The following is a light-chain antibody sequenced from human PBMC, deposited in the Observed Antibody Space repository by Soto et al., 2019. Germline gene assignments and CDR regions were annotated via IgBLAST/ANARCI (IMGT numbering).Light chain of an antibody. V-gene: IGKV1-9*01. CDR3: LQHYSYPWT. CDR2: AAS. Sequence: DIQLTQSPSFLSTSVGDRVTITCRASQGISSYLAWYQQKPGKAPKLLIYAASNLQSGVPLRFSGSGSGTEFTLTISSLQPEDFATYSCLQHYSYPWTFGQGTKVDIK. J-gene: IGKJ1*01. CDR1: QGISSY.